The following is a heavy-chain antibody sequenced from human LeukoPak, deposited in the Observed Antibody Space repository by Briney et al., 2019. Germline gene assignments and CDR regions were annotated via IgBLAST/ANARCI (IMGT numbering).Heavy chain of an antibody. CDR2: IYPHDSET. V-gene: IGHV5-51*01. D-gene: IGHD5-12*01. CDR3: ARVDRRGYSDYSAILPDY. Sequence: GESLKISCQGSGYNFISNWIGWVRQTPGKGLEFLGIIYPHDSETIYSPSFQGQVTVSADKSISTAYLQWNSLKASDTAMYYCARVDRRGYSDYSAILPDYWGQGTLVTVSS. J-gene: IGHJ4*02. CDR1: GYNFISNW.